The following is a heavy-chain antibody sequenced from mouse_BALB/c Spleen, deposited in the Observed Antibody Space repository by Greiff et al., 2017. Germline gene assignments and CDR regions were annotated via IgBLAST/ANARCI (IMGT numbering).Heavy chain of an antibody. D-gene: IGHD2-2*01. Sequence: EVQVVESGGGLVKPGGSLKLSCAASGFTFSSYAMSWVRQTPEKRLEWVASISSGGSTYYPDSVKGRFTISRDNARNILNLRMSSLRSEDTAMYYCARDGYSWYFDVWGAGTTVTVSS. CDR1: GFTFSSYA. CDR2: ISSGGST. CDR3: ARDGYSWYFDV. V-gene: IGHV5-6-5*01. J-gene: IGHJ1*01.